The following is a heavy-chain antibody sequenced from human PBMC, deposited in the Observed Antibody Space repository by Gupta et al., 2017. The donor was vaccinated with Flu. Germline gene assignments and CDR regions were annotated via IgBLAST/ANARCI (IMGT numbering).Heavy chain of an antibody. V-gene: IGHV3-21*01. Sequence: EGQLVESGCGLARPGGSLRLSCAASGFTFTYYTMNWVRQAPGKGLEWVSSISSTSSFIYYADSLKGRFTISRDNTKSSLYLQMNSLRAEDTAVYYCARDLGEGYYYSMDVWGPGTTVTVSS. J-gene: IGHJ6*02. CDR1: GFTFTYYT. CDR3: ARDLGEGYYYSMDV. CDR2: ISSTSSFI.